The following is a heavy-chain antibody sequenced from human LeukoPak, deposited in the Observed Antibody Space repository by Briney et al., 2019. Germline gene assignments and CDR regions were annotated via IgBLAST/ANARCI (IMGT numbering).Heavy chain of an antibody. CDR1: GFALNTYA. J-gene: IGHJ4*02. CDR2: IWHDGSHK. CDR3: ASEIFGSGSYPDY. Sequence: PGGSLRLSCEASGFALNTYAMHWVRQAPGKGLEWVTLIWHDGSHKFYIDSVRGRFTISRDNSKNTVYLQMNGLRAEDTAVYYCASEIFGSGSYPDYWGQGTLVAVSS. D-gene: IGHD3-10*01. V-gene: IGHV3-33*01.